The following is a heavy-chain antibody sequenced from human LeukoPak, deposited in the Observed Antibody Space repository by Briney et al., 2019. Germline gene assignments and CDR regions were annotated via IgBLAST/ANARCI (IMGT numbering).Heavy chain of an antibody. CDR1: GFTFSNAW. CDR2: IKSETDGGTT. V-gene: IGHV3-15*01. CDR3: TTVGLYDFWSGYYIPPHYMDV. J-gene: IGHJ6*03. D-gene: IGHD3-3*01. Sequence: GGSLRLSCAASGFTFSNAWMSWVRQAPGKGLEWVGRIKSETDGGTTDYAAPVKGRFTISRDDSKNTLYLQMNSLKTEDTAVYYCTTVGLYDFWSGYYIPPHYMDVWGKGTTVTVSS.